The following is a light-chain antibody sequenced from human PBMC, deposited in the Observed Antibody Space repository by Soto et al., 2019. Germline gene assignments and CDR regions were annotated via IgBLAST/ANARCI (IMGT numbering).Light chain of an antibody. CDR2: EVS. CDR3: CSYAGSSTLV. CDR1: SSDVGSYSL. J-gene: IGLJ2*01. Sequence: QFVLTQPASVSGSPGQSITLSCTGTSSDVGSYSLVSWYQHHPGIAPKLMLYEVSKRPSGVSNRFSGSKSGNTASLTISGLQAEDEANYYCCSYAGSSTLVFGGGTKLTVL. V-gene: IGLV2-23*02.